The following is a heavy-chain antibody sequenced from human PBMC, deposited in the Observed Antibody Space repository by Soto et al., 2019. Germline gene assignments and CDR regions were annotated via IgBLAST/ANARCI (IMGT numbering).Heavy chain of an antibody. D-gene: IGHD3-10*01. CDR2: ISPMFGAA. V-gene: IGHV1-69*19. CDR3: AREVQVHTPAFVY. Sequence: QVQLVQSGAEMKKPGSSVKVSCQSSGGTFNTYAMNWVSQAPGQGPEWMGDISPMFGAANSATKFQGRVTITADESTGKSYVQLSSLTSEDTALYFCAREVQVHTPAFVYWGQGTLVTVSS. J-gene: IGHJ4*02. CDR1: GGTFNTYA.